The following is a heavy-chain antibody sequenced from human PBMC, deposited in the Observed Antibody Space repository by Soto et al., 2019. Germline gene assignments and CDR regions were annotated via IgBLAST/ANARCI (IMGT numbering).Heavy chain of an antibody. J-gene: IGHJ4*02. CDR2: ISSNGGST. V-gene: IGHV3-64*02. D-gene: IGHD3-10*01. CDR3: ARDSGYYYGSGPFDY. CDR1: GFTFSSYA. Sequence: PGGSLRLSCAASGFTFSSYAMHWVRQAPGKGLEYVSAISSNGGSTYYADSVKGRFTISRDNSKNTLYLQMGSLRAEDMAVYYCARDSGYYYGSGPFDYWGQGTLVTSPQ.